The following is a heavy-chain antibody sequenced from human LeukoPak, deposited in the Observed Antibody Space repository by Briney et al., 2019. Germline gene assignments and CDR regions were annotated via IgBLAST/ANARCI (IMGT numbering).Heavy chain of an antibody. CDR2: IKQDGSEQ. Sequence: PGGSLRLSCAASGFTFSHYWMTWVGQAPGKGLEWVANIKQDGSEQYYVDSVKGRFTISRDNAKNSLYLQMNSLRVEDTAVYYCARDRCSSTSCFYDYWGQGTLVTVSS. J-gene: IGHJ4*02. CDR3: ARDRCSSTSCFYDY. D-gene: IGHD2-2*01. V-gene: IGHV3-7*01. CDR1: GFTFSHYW.